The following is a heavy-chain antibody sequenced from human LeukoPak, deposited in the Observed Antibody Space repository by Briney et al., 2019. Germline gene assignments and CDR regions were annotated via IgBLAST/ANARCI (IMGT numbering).Heavy chain of an antibody. CDR3: AKFPITMVRGVISPYYFDY. J-gene: IGHJ4*02. CDR1: GFTFSSYA. CDR2: ISGSGGST. Sequence: QSGGSLRLSCAASGFTFSSYAMSWVRQAPGKGLEWVSAISGSGGSTYYADSVKGRFTISRDNSKNTLHLQMNSLRAEDTAVYYCAKFPITMVRGVISPYYFDYWGQGTLVTVSS. D-gene: IGHD3-10*01. V-gene: IGHV3-23*01.